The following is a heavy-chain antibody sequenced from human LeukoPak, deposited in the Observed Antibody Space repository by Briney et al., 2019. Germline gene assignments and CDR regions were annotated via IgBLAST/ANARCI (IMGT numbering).Heavy chain of an antibody. J-gene: IGHJ4*02. D-gene: IGHD1-26*01. CDR3: ARGPWSGSYYFDY. CDR2: MNPNSGNT. Sequence: EASVKISCKASGYTFTSYDINWVRQATGRGLEWMGWMNPNSGNTGYAQKFQGRVTMTRNTSISTAYMELSSLRSEDTAVYYCARGPWSGSYYFDYWGQGTLVTVSS. CDR1: GYTFTSYD. V-gene: IGHV1-8*01.